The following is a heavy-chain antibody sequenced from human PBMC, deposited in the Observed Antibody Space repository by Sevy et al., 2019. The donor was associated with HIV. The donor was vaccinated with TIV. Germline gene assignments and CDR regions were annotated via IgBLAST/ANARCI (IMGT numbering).Heavy chain of an antibody. CDR3: ARDLPHLLPWELSRGSDY. CDR1: GFTFSNYA. J-gene: IGHJ4*02. D-gene: IGHD3-16*02. CDR2: ISHDGIDK. Sequence: GGSLRLSCAASGFTFSNYAVHWVRQAPGKRLEWVALISHDGIDKQYTDSVKGRFTISRDDSKNTLYLQMSSLRAEDTAVYYCARDLPHLLPWELSRGSDYWGPGTLVTVSS. V-gene: IGHV3-30*04.